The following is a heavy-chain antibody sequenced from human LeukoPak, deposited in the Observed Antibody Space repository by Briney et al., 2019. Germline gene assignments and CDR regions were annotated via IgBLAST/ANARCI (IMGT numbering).Heavy chain of an antibody. J-gene: IGHJ5*02. CDR2: IYYSGST. Sequence: PSETLSLTCTVSGGSISSSSYYWGWLRQPPGKGLEWIGSIYYSGSTDYNPSLQSRVTISVDTSKNQFSLKLSSVTAADTAVYYCARSYDFWSGYYLHWFDPWGQGILVTVSS. CDR3: ARSYDFWSGYYLHWFDP. V-gene: IGHV4-39*01. CDR1: GGSISSSSYY. D-gene: IGHD3-3*01.